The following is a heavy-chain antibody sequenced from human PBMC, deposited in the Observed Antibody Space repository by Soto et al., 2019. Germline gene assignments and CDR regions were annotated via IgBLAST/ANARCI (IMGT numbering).Heavy chain of an antibody. CDR1: GGTFSSYA. V-gene: IGHV1-69*12. CDR2: IIPIFGTA. Sequence: QVQLVQSGAEVKKPGSSVKVSCKASGGTFSSYAISWVRQAPGQGLEWMGGIIPIFGTANYAQKFQGRVTITADESTRTAYMELSSLRSEDTAVYYCARDPSQYCTNGVCYYYWGQGTLVTVSS. D-gene: IGHD2-8*01. J-gene: IGHJ4*02. CDR3: ARDPSQYCTNGVCYYY.